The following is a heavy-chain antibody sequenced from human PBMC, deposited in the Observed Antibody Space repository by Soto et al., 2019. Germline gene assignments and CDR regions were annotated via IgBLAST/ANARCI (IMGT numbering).Heavy chain of an antibody. CDR1: GGSISSCDYY. D-gene: IGHD3-22*01. V-gene: IGHV4-30-4*01. CDR3: ARGRYYDSSGYYYI. CDR2: IYYSGST. Sequence: PSETLSLTCTVSGGSISSCDYYWSWIRQPPGKGLEWIGYIYYSGSTYYNPSLKSRVTISVDTSKNQFSLKLSSVTAADTAVYYCARGRYYDSSGYYYIWGQGTLVTVSS. J-gene: IGHJ4*02.